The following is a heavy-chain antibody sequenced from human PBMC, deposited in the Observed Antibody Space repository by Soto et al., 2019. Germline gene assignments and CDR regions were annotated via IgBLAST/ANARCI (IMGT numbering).Heavy chain of an antibody. D-gene: IGHD3-22*01. Sequence: VKVSCKACVWTFTRYGISWVRQAPGQGGEGGGWISAYNGKANYVQKLQGGVTMTTDTSTSTAYMELRSLRSDDTAVYSCARDSRYYYDSSGSDAFDIWGQGTMVTVSS. CDR2: ISAYNGKA. CDR3: ARDSRYYYDSSGSDAFDI. J-gene: IGHJ3*02. V-gene: IGHV1-18*04. CDR1: VWTFTRYG.